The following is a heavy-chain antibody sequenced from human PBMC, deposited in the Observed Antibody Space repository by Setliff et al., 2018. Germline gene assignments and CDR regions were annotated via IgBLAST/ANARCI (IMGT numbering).Heavy chain of an antibody. CDR2: IYPDDSDT. CDR3: ARALYPSSFIGHNWFDT. V-gene: IGHV5-51*01. Sequence: GESLKISCKDSASTFSKYWIVWVRQMPGKGLEWMGMIYPDDSDTKYHPSFQGQVTISADKSISTAYLQWSSLKAADTAMYYCARALYPSSFIGHNWFDTWGQGTLVTVSS. D-gene: IGHD2-2*01. J-gene: IGHJ5*02. CDR1: ASTFSKYW.